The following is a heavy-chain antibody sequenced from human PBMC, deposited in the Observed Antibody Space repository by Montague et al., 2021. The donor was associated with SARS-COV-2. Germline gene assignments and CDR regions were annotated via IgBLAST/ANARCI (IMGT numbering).Heavy chain of an antibody. Sequence: SETLSLTCTVYGGSITSRYYYWVWLRQPPGKGLEWIGSIYYRGSTYYPSSLKRRVTIPVETTKNQFPLKLCSVTAADTAVYYCARVRRQQLVRLSGMDDWGQGSPVTVSS. CDR2: IYYRGST. D-gene: IGHD6-13*01. CDR3: ARVRRQQLVRLSGMDD. V-gene: IGHV4-39*06. CDR1: GGSITSRYYY. J-gene: IGHJ6*02.